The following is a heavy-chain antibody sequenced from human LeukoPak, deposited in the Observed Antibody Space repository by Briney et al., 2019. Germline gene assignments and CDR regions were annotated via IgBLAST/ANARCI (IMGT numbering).Heavy chain of an antibody. D-gene: IGHD5-12*01. V-gene: IGHV3-74*01. Sequence: PGGSLRLSCAASGFTFSDVWMSWVRQAPGKGLVWVSRINSDGSSTSYADSVKGRLTISRDNAKNTLYLQMNSLRVEDTAVYYCARGDGYAQRDWGQGTLVTVPS. CDR3: ARGDGYAQRD. J-gene: IGHJ4*02. CDR2: INSDGSST. CDR1: GFTFSDVW.